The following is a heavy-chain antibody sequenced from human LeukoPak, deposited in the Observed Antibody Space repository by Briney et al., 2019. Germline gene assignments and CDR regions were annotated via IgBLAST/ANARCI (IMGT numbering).Heavy chain of an antibody. Sequence: GGSLRLSCAASGFAFSSYWASWVRQAPGKGLEWVANINQDGSDQNYVDSVRGRFTISRDNAKNSAYLQMNSLRVEDTAVYYYARSLWPEDYWGQGILVTVSS. D-gene: IGHD2-21*01. J-gene: IGHJ4*02. CDR1: GFAFSSYW. V-gene: IGHV3-7*01. CDR3: ARSLWPEDY. CDR2: INQDGSDQ.